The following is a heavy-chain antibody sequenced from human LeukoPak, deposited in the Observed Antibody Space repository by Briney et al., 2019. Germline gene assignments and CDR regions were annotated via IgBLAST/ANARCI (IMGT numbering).Heavy chain of an antibody. D-gene: IGHD1/OR15-1a*01. CDR3: AGFTVGTMCNY. V-gene: IGHV4-34*01. Sequence: SETLSLTCAVYGGAFSGYYWSWIRQPPGKGLEWIGESNHSGRTNFNPSLKSRVTISVDTSKNQFSLKLNSVTAADTAVYYCAGFTVGTMCNYWGQGTLVTVSS. CDR2: SNHSGRT. CDR1: GGAFSGYY. J-gene: IGHJ4*02.